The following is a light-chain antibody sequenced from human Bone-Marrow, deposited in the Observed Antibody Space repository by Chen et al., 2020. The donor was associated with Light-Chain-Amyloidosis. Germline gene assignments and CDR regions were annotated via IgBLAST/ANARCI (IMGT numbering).Light chain of an antibody. CDR3: CSYAGSSTPWV. Sequence: QSALTQPASVSGSPGPSITISCPGTSSAVGSYNLVSWYQQHPGKAPKLMIYEVSKRPSGVSNRFSGSKSGNTASLTISGLQAEDEADYYCCSYAGSSTPWVFGGGTKLTVL. V-gene: IGLV2-23*02. CDR1: SSAVGSYNL. J-gene: IGLJ3*02. CDR2: EVS.